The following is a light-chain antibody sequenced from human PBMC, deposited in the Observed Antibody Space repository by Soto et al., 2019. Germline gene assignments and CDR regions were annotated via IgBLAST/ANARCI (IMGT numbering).Light chain of an antibody. J-gene: IGLJ1*01. CDR1: SSDVGGYNY. CDR3: SSYTRSSTLRV. V-gene: IGLV2-14*01. Sequence: QSVLTQPASVCGSHGQSITISCTGTSSDVGGYNYVSWYQQHPGKAPKLMIYEVSNRPSGVSNRFSGSKSGNTDSLTISGLEAEDEADYYCSSYTRSSTLRVFGTGTKVTVL. CDR2: EVS.